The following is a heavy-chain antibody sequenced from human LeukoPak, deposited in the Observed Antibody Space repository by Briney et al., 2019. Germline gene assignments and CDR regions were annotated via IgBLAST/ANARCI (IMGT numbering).Heavy chain of an antibody. CDR3: AKDPPPSSELPNYYGFFVY. CDR2: ITGSSDNT. V-gene: IGHV3-23*01. J-gene: IGHJ4*02. D-gene: IGHD3-22*01. Sequence: SGGSLRLSCAASGFTFSSYAMSWVRQAPGKGLEWLSAITGSSDNTFYADSVKGRFAISRDNSKNTLYLQLNSLRAEDTAVYFCAKDPPPSSELPNYYGFFVYWGQGSLVTVSS. CDR1: GFTFSSYA.